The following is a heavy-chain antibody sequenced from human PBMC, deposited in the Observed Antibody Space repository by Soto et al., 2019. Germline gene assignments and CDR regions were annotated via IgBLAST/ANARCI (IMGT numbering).Heavy chain of an antibody. D-gene: IGHD3-16*02. Sequence: EVQLLESGGGLVQPGGSLTLSSATSGFTFSSYAMVWVRQAAEKGLEWVASISNNGDTASYADSVKGRFTISRGNSENTLYLEMNGLRADDTALYFCAKSRVFIGAIVTLLDSWGQGTQVTVSS. V-gene: IGHV3-23*01. CDR3: AKSRVFIGAIVTLLDS. J-gene: IGHJ4*02. CDR1: GFTFSSYA. CDR2: ISNNGDTA.